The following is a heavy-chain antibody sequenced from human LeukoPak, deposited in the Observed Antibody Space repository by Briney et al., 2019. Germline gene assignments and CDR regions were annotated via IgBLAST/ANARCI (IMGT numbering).Heavy chain of an antibody. CDR1: GYSFTSYW. CDR3: ARRYYDILTGRGAFDY. V-gene: IGHV5-51*01. CDR2: IYPGDSDT. J-gene: IGHJ4*02. Sequence: GESLKISFKGSGYSFTSYWIGWVRPMPGKGLEWMGIIYPGDSDTRYSPSFQGQVTISADKSISTAYLQWSSLKASDTAMYYCARRYYDILTGRGAFDYWGQGTLVTVSS. D-gene: IGHD3-9*01.